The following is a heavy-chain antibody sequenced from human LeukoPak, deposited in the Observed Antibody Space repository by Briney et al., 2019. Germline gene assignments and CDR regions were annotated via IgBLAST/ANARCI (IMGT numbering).Heavy chain of an antibody. J-gene: IGHJ4*02. V-gene: IGHV3-23*01. CDR2: ISGSGGST. Sequence: GGSLRLSCAASGFTFSSYAMSWVRQAPGKGLEWVSAISGSGGSTYYADSVKGRFTISRDNSKNTLYLQMNSLRAEDTAVYYCAKVSYCSGGSCYPLFDYWGQGTLVTVSS. CDR3: AKVSYCSGGSCYPLFDY. D-gene: IGHD2-15*01. CDR1: GFTFSSYA.